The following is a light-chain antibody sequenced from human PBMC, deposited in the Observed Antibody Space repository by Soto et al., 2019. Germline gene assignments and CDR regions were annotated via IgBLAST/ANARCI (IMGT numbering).Light chain of an antibody. CDR3: QQCSSTART. V-gene: IGKV1-39*01. Sequence: DIQMTQSPSSLSASVGDRVTITCRASENIARYLNWYQQRPGKAPALLISAASSLQSGVPSRFSGGGSGTDFTLTISSLQPEAFATNYCQQCSSTARTFGQGTKVDI. CDR2: AAS. J-gene: IGKJ1*01. CDR1: ENIARY.